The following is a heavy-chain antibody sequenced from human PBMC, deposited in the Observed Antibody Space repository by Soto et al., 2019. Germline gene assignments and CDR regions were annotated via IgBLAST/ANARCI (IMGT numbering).Heavy chain of an antibody. V-gene: IGHV1-69*13. CDR3: ATGGTTVTRRFDY. CDR1: GGGFSTYA. D-gene: IGHD4-17*01. Sequence: EASVKVSCKASGGGFSTYAITWVRQAPGHGLEGMGGITPIFDTTNYAQKFQGRVTITADESTTTVHMELTSLTSEDTAVYYCATGGTTVTRRFDYWGQGTLVTVSS. CDR2: ITPIFDTT. J-gene: IGHJ4*02.